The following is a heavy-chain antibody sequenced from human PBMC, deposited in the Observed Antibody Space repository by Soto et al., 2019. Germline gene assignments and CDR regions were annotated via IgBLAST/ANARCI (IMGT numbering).Heavy chain of an antibody. J-gene: IGHJ6*02. V-gene: IGHV1-3*01. D-gene: IGHD6-13*01. CDR2: INAGNGNT. CDR1: GYTFTSYA. Sequence: GASVKVSCKASGYTFTSYAMHWVRQAPGQRLEWMGWINAGNGNTKYSQKFQGRVTITRDTSASTAYMELSSLRSEDTALYYCARNVAAAGTNYYYGMDVWGQGTTVTAP. CDR3: ARNVAAAGTNYYYGMDV.